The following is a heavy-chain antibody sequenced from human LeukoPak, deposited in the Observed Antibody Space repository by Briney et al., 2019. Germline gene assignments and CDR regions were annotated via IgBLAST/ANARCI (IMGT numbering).Heavy chain of an antibody. D-gene: IGHD1/OR15-1a*01. J-gene: IGHJ5*02. Sequence: ASVKVSCKASGGTFSSYAISWVRQAPGQGLEWMGWINPNSGGTNYAQKFQGRVTMTRDTSISTAYMELSRLRSDDTAVYYCARGENWNTPWFDPWGQGTLVTVPS. V-gene: IGHV1-2*02. CDR3: ARGENWNTPWFDP. CDR1: GGTFSSYA. CDR2: INPNSGGT.